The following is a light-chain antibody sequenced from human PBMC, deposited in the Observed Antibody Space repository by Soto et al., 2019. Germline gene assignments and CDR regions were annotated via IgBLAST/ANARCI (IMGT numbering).Light chain of an antibody. J-gene: IGLJ1*01. Sequence: QCVRTRPASWSGSPGQSITISCTGTSSDVGGYEYVSWYQHHPGKAPKLMIYEVSNRPSGVSHRFSGSKSGNTASLTISGLQAEDEADYYCSSYTTANTYVFGTGTKVTAL. CDR2: EVS. CDR1: SSDVGGYEY. CDR3: SSYTTANTYV. V-gene: IGLV2-14*01.